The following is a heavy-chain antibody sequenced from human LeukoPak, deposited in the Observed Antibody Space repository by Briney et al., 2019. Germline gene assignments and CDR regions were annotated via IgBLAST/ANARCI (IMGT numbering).Heavy chain of an antibody. Sequence: GGSLRLSCAASGFTFDDYAMHWVRQAPGKGLEWVSTISWNSGSIGYADSVKGRFTISRDNAKNSLYLQMNSLRAEDTALYYCAKDSGYDLPNAFDIWGQGTLVTVSS. D-gene: IGHD5-12*01. CDR2: ISWNSGSI. V-gene: IGHV3-9*01. CDR1: GFTFDDYA. CDR3: AKDSGYDLPNAFDI. J-gene: IGHJ3*02.